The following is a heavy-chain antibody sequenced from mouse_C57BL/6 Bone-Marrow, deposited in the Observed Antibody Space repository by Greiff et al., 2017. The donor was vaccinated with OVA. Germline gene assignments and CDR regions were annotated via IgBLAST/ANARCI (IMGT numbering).Heavy chain of an antibody. V-gene: IGHV1-72*01. D-gene: IGHD1-1*01. J-gene: IGHJ1*03. CDR3: ARAGPITTVVADFDV. CDR1: GYTFTSYW. Sequence: QVQLKQPGAELVKPGASVKLSCKASGYTFTSYWMHWVKQRPGRGLEWIGRIDPNSGGTKYNEKFKSKATLTVDKPSSTAYMQLSSLTSEDSAVYYCARAGPITTVVADFDVWGTGTTVTVSS. CDR2: IDPNSGGT.